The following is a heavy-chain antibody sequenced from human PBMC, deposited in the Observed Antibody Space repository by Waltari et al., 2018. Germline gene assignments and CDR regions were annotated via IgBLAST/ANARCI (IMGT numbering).Heavy chain of an antibody. V-gene: IGHV3-53*01. J-gene: IGHJ4*02. Sequence: EVQLVESGGGLIQPGGSLRLSCAVSGFSVTSNYLTWLRQAPGKGLEWVAVLYSGGGTYYTDSVKGRFTISRDNSNNTPDLQMTGLRADDTAVYFCARLKQLVYYFDSWGQGTQVTVSS. CDR2: LYSGGGT. D-gene: IGHD1-1*01. CDR3: ARLKQLVYYFDS. CDR1: GFSVTSNY.